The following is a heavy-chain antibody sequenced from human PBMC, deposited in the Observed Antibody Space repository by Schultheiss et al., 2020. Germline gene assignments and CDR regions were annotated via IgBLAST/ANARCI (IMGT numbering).Heavy chain of an antibody. CDR1: GFTFSSYG. V-gene: IGHV3-48*02. CDR2: ISSSGSTI. D-gene: IGHD3-10*01. Sequence: GVLKISCAASGFTFSSYGMHWVRQAPGKGLEWVSYISSSGSTIYYADSVKGRFTISRDNAKNSLYLQMNSLRDEDTAVYYCAREGELAKYGMDVWGQGTTVTVSS. CDR3: AREGELAKYGMDV. J-gene: IGHJ6*02.